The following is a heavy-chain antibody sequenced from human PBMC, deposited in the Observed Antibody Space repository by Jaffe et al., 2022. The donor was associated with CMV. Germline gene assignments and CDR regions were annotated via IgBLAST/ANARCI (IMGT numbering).Heavy chain of an antibody. CDR1: GFTFSDYY. CDR3: ARGTSDYYDSSGSPSGFFDY. V-gene: IGHV3-11*06. CDR2: ISSSSSYT. Sequence: QVQLVESGGGLVKPGGSLRLSCAASGFTFSDYYMSWIRQAPGKGLEWVSYISSSSSYTNYADSVKGRFTISRDNAKNSLYLQMNSLRAEDTAVYYCARGTSDYYDSSGSPSGFFDYWGQGTLVTVSS. J-gene: IGHJ4*02. D-gene: IGHD3-22*01.